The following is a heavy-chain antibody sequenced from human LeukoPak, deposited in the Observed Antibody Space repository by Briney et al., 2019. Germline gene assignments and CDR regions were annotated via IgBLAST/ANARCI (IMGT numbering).Heavy chain of an antibody. D-gene: IGHD1-26*01. V-gene: IGHV3-30*02. J-gene: IGHJ4*02. Sequence: GGAVRLSCAASGFTFSTYGMHWVRQAPGKGLEGVAFIHYDGSDKYYADSVKGRFTISRDNSKNTLYLQMNSLRPEDTAVYYCAKNRSGSYIDYWGQGTLVTVSS. CDR3: AKNRSGSYIDY. CDR2: IHYDGSDK. CDR1: GFTFSTYG.